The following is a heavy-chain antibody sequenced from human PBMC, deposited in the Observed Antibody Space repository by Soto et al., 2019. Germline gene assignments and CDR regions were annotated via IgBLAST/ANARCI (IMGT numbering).Heavy chain of an antibody. CDR2: IYSGGST. J-gene: IGHJ6*02. CDR1: GFTVSSNY. D-gene: IGHD4-17*01. CDR3: AXVTVTSREYYYYYGMDV. V-gene: IGHV3-53*01. Sequence: HPGGSRRLSSAASGFTVSSNYMSWVRQAPGKGLEWVSVIYSGGSTYYADSVKGRFTISRANSKNTLYLQMNSLRAEDTAVYYCAXVTVTSREYYYYYGMDVWGQGTTVTVSS.